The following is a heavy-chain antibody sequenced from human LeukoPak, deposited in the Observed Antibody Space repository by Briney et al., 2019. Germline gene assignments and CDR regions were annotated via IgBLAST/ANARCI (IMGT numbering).Heavy chain of an antibody. CDR2: ISSSGSTI. D-gene: IGHD3-3*01. J-gene: IGHJ4*02. Sequence: GGSLRLSCAASGFTFSDYYMSWIRQAPGKGLEWVSYISSSGSTIYYADSVKGRFTISRDNAKNSLYLQMNSLRAEDTAVYYCARAYYDFWSGLPPDYWGQGILVSVSS. CDR3: ARAYYDFWSGLPPDY. V-gene: IGHV3-11*04. CDR1: GFTFSDYY.